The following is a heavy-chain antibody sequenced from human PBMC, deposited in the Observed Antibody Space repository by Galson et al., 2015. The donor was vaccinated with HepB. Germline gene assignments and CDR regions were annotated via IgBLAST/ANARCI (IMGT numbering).Heavy chain of an antibody. CDR2: IWYDGSNK. D-gene: IGHD5-12*01. Sequence: SLRLSCAASGFTFSSYGMHWVRQAPGKGLEWVAVIWYDGSNKYYADSVKGRFTISRDNSKNTLYLQMNSLRAEDTAVYYCARDGRATAFDYWGQGTLVTVSS. V-gene: IGHV3-33*08. CDR3: ARDGRATAFDY. CDR1: GFTFSSYG. J-gene: IGHJ4*02.